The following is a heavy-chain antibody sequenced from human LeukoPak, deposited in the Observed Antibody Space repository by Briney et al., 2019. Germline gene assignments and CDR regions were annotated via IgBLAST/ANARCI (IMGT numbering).Heavy chain of an antibody. CDR1: GYTLSGYY. CDR3: ARPYSTSVYAVDY. J-gene: IGHJ4*02. D-gene: IGHD6-13*01. CDR2: IHPNSGGA. V-gene: IGHV1-2*06. Sequence: GASVKVSCKASGYTLSGYYIHWVRQAPGQGLEWMGRIHPNSGGANYAQKFQGRVTMTRDTSISTAYMELSRLRSDDTAVYYCARPYSTSVYAVDYWGQGTLVTVSS.